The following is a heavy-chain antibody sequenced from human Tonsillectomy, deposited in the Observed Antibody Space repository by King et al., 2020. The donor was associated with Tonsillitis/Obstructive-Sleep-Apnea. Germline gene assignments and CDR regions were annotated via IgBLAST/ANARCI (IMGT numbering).Heavy chain of an antibody. CDR3: ARDRYFDN. Sequence: QMQLQESGPGLVKPSETLSLTCTVSCGSISSYYWSWFLQPPGKGLEWIGYIYYSWSTNYNPSLRSRVTISHDTSKSQFSLKLSSVTAADTAVYYCARDRYFDNWGQGTLITVSS. CDR1: CGSISSYY. V-gene: IGHV4-59*01. J-gene: IGHJ5*02. CDR2: IYYSWST. D-gene: IGHD3-16*02.